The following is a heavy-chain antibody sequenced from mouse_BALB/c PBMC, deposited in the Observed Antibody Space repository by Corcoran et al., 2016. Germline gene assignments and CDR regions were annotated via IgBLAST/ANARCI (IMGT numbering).Heavy chain of an antibody. CDR3: ARLGYYGYVQY. D-gene: IGHD1-2*01. Sequence: EGKLFNPGGGLFNLGGSLNSSFAPPGSDFISNWLIWVRQAPGKGLDWIGEINPDSSTINYTPSLKDKFIISRDNAKNTLYLQMSKVRSEDTALYYCARLGYYGYVQYWGQGTLVTVSA. J-gene: IGHJ3*01. V-gene: IGHV4-1*02. CDR2: INPDSSTI. CDR1: GSDFISNW.